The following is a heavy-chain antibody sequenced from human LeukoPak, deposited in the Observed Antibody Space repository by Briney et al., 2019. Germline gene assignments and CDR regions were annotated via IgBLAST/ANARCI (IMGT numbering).Heavy chain of an antibody. J-gene: IGHJ4*02. Sequence: GSLRLSCAASGCTFSSYWMYWARQAPGKGLVWVSRINSDGKTTNYADSVKGRFTISRDNAKNTLYLQMNSLRAEDTAVYYCTRAITLTRGGRSDYWGQGTLVTVSA. CDR2: INSDGKTT. CDR3: TRAITLTRGGRSDY. V-gene: IGHV3-74*01. CDR1: GCTFSSYW. D-gene: IGHD3-10*01.